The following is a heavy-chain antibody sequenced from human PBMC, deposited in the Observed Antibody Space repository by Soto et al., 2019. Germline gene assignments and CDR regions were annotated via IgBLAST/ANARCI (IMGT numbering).Heavy chain of an antibody. V-gene: IGHV3-30-3*01. J-gene: IGHJ4*02. CDR3: AKVSPMGYFFDF. CDR1: GFAFNTYS. CDR2: ISYDGSNK. Sequence: GGSLRLSCAASGFAFNTYSMHWVRQAPGRGLEWVAVISYDGSNKFYADSVKGRFTISRDNSKNTLYLEMNSLRGEDTAVYYCAKVSPMGYFFDFWGQGTLVTVS.